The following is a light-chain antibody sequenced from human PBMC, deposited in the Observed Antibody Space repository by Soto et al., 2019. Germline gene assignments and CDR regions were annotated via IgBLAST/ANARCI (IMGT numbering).Light chain of an antibody. Sequence: DIVMTQSPDSLSVSLGERATITCKSSQNVLYNPNNKNYLALYRQIPGQPPKLLIYWASTRESGVPNRFSGSCSGTDFTLTISSLQPEDVAISYSQQYYNTPFTFGPGTKVDIK. J-gene: IGKJ3*01. CDR3: QQYYNTPFT. CDR1: QNVLYNPNNKNY. V-gene: IGKV4-1*01. CDR2: WAS.